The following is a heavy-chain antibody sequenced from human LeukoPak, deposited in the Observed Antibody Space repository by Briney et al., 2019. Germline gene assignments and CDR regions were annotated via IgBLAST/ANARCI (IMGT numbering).Heavy chain of an antibody. D-gene: IGHD6-13*01. CDR3: VRGAYSSSWLNFDY. Sequence: GGSLRLSCAASGFTFDDYAVHWVRQAPGKGLEWVSGISWNSGSIGYADSVKGRFTISRDNSKNTLYLQMNSLRAEDTAVYYCVRGAYSSSWLNFDYWGQGTLVTVSS. CDR2: ISWNSGSI. J-gene: IGHJ4*02. CDR1: GFTFDDYA. V-gene: IGHV3-9*01.